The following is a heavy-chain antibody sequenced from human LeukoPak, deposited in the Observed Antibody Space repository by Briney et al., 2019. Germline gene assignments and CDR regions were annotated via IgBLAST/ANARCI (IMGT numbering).Heavy chain of an antibody. CDR3: ARPALSYYYYGMDV. Sequence: ASVKVSCKASGYTFTGYYMHWVRQAPGQGLEWMGWINPNSGGTNYAQKFQGRVTMTRDTSISTAYMQLSRLRSDGTAVYYCARPALSYYYYGMDVWGQGTTVTVSS. CDR1: GYTFTGYY. D-gene: IGHD2/OR15-2a*01. CDR2: INPNSGGT. V-gene: IGHV1-2*02. J-gene: IGHJ6*02.